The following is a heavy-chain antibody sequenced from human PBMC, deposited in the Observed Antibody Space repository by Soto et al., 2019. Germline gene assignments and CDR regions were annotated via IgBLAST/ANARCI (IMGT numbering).Heavy chain of an antibody. CDR2: ISGSGGSR. D-gene: IGHD3-9*01. Sequence: GGSLRLSCAASGFTFSSYAMSWVRQAPGKGLEWVSAISGSGGSRDFAELAKGRFANKRNDSKDMVYLQMNSLKSEDTAVYYCITDFLFSMTLVRFDVWGHGGLVTVSS. J-gene: IGHJ4*01. V-gene: IGHV3-23*01. CDR3: ITDFLFSMTLVRFDV. CDR1: GFTFSSYA.